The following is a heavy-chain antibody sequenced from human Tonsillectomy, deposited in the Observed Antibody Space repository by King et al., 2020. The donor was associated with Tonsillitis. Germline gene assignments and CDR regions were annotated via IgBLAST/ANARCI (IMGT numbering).Heavy chain of an antibody. V-gene: IGHV4-39*01. CDR1: GGSISISSYY. D-gene: IGHD2-21*01. CDR2: IYYSGST. Sequence: QLQESGPGLVKPSETLSLTCTVSGGSISISSYYWGWVRQPPGKGLEWIGSIYYSGSTYYNPSLKSRVTISVDTSKNQFSLKLSSVTAADTAVYYCARVKFNYYMDVWGNGPTVTVTS. J-gene: IGHJ6*03. CDR3: ARVKFNYYMDV.